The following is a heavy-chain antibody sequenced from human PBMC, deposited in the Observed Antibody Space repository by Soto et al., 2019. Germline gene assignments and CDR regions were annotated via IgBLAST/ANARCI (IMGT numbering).Heavy chain of an antibody. J-gene: IGHJ4*02. D-gene: IGHD2-2*01. Sequence: QAQLVQSGAEVKKPGASVKVSCKASGYTFTSYYMHWVRQAPGQGLEWMGIINPSGGSTSYAQKFQGRVTMTRDTSTSTVYMELSSLRSEDTAVYYCARGLGVPAAEFYYFDYWGQGTLVTVSS. CDR2: INPSGGST. CDR1: GYTFTSYY. V-gene: IGHV1-46*03. CDR3: ARGLGVPAAEFYYFDY.